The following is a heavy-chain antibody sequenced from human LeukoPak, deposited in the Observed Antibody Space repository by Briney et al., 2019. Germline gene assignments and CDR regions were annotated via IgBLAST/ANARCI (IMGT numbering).Heavy chain of an antibody. CDR2: ISSSSSYI. J-gene: IGHJ6*03. D-gene: IGHD3-10*01. Sequence: GGSLRLSCSASGFTFTTYGMNWVRQAPGKGLGWVSSISSSSSYIYYADSVKGRFTISRDNAKNSLYLQMNSLRAEDTAVYYCARDEYYYGSGTDMDVWGKGTTVTISS. CDR3: ARDEYYYGSGTDMDV. V-gene: IGHV3-21*01. CDR1: GFTFTTYG.